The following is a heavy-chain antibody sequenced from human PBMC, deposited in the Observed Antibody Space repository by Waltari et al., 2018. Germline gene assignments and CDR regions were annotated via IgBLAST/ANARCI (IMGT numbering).Heavy chain of an antibody. J-gene: IGHJ6*02. CDR1: GGTFSSYT. V-gene: IGHV1-69*02. CDR2: IIPILGIA. D-gene: IGHD5-18*01. CDR3: ARAEIGDTAMAVYYYYGMDV. Sequence: QVQLVQSGAEVKKPGSSVKVSCKASGGTFSSYTISWVRQAPGQGLEWMGRIIPILGIANYAQKLQGRVTITADKSTSTAYMELSSPRSEDTAVYDRARAEIGDTAMAVYYYYGMDVWGQGTTVTVSS.